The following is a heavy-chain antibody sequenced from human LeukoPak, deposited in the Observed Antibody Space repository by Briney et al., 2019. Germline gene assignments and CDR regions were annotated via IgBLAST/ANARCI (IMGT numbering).Heavy chain of an antibody. CDR2: IYHSGNS. CDR3: ARDLGSSTPRGY. J-gene: IGHJ4*02. Sequence: SGTLSLTCTVSGASICTNNWWNWVRQAPGKGLEWIGEIYHSGNSNYNPSLKSRVTISVDKSNNQLSLRLTSVTAADTAIYYCARDLGSSTPRGYWGQGILVTVSS. CDR1: GASICTNNW. V-gene: IGHV4-4*02. D-gene: IGHD6-13*01.